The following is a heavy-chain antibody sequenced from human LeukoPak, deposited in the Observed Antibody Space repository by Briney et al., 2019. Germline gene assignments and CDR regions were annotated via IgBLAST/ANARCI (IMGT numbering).Heavy chain of an antibody. V-gene: IGHV3-33*01. Sequence: GRSLRLSCAASGFTFSGYGMHWVRQAPGKGLEWVAVIWYDGSNKYYADSVKGRFTISRDNSKNTLYLQMNSLRAEDTAVYYCARDLRWLQFYYFDYWGQGTLVTVSS. J-gene: IGHJ4*02. CDR1: GFTFSGYG. D-gene: IGHD5-24*01. CDR3: ARDLRWLQFYYFDY. CDR2: IWYDGSNK.